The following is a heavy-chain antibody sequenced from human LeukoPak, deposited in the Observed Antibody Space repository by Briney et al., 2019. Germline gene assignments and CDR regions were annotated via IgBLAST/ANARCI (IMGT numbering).Heavy chain of an antibody. Sequence: GESLRISCKGSGYSFSSYWIAWVRQMPGKGLEWMGIIYPGDSDSKYSRSFEGQVTTSADKSINTAYLQWSSLKASDSAMYYCARRLGGADVFDIWGQGTMVTVSS. CDR3: ARRLGGADVFDI. D-gene: IGHD3-16*01. CDR2: IYPGDSDS. CDR1: GYSFSSYW. V-gene: IGHV5-51*01. J-gene: IGHJ3*02.